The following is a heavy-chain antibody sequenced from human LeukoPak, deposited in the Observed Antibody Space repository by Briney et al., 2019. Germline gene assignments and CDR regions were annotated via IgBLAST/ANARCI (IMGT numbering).Heavy chain of an antibody. J-gene: IGHJ4*02. D-gene: IGHD7-27*01. Sequence: GGSLRLSCAASGFTFSNHDMTWIRQAPGKGLEWVSIINYSGVSTNYADSVKGRFTISRDNSKNTVYLQMNSLRVEDTAVYYCAKDQNWEGGYWGQGTLVTVSS. CDR1: GFTFSNHD. V-gene: IGHV3-23*01. CDR2: INYSGVST. CDR3: AKDQNWEGGY.